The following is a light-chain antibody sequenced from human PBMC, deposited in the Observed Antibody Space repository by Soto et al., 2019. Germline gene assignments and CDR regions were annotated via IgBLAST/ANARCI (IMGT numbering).Light chain of an antibody. CDR2: GAS. CDR3: QQYGSSPPLT. CDR1: HSVSSSH. V-gene: IGKV3-20*01. Sequence: EIVLTQSPGTLSLSPGERATLSCRASHSVSSSHLAWYQQKPGQAPRLLIYGASSRATGIPDRFSGSGSGTDFTLTISRLEPEDFVVYYCQQYGSSPPLTFGGGTKVDIK. J-gene: IGKJ4*01.